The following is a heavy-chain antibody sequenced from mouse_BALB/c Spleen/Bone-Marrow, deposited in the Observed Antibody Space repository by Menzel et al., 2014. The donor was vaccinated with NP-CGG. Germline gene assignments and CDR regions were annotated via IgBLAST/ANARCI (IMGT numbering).Heavy chain of an antibody. CDR1: GFDFSRYW. D-gene: IGHD1-1*01. J-gene: IGHJ2*01. Sequence: EVQVVESGGGLVQPGGSLKLSCAALGFDFSRYWMSWVRQAPGKGLEWIGEINPDSRTINYSPSLKDKFIISRDNAKNTLYLRLNKVRSEDTALYYCARPDDYGYLNYWDQGTTLTVSS. CDR3: ARPDDYGYLNY. V-gene: IGHV4-1*02. CDR2: INPDSRTI.